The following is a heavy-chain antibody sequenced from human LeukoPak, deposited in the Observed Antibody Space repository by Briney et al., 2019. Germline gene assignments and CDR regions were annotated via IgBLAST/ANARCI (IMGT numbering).Heavy chain of an antibody. CDR1: GGSISRYY. CDR2: IYYSGST. D-gene: IGHD4-23*01. Sequence: SETLSLTCTVSGGSISRYYWSWIRQPPGKGLEWIGYIYYSGSTNYNPSLKSRVTISVDASKNQFSLNLASVTAADTAVYYCARVSGYGGKCEVWGQGTLVTVSS. J-gene: IGHJ4*02. V-gene: IGHV4-59*01. CDR3: ARVSGYGGKCEV.